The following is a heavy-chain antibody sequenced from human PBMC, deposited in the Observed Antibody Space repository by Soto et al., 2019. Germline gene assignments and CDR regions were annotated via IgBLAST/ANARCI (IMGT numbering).Heavy chain of an antibody. Sequence: SETLSLTCTVSGGSISSSSYYWGWIRQPPGKGLEWIGSIYYSGGTYYNPSLKSRVTISVDTSKNQFSLKLSSVTAADTAVYYCARQPSGWLGMRAFDIWGQGTMVTVSS. CDR1: GGSISSSSYY. J-gene: IGHJ3*02. CDR2: IYYSGGT. D-gene: IGHD6-19*01. V-gene: IGHV4-39*01. CDR3: ARQPSGWLGMRAFDI.